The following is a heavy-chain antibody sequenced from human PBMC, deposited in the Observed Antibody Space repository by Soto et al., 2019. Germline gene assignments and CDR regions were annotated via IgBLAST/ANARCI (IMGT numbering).Heavy chain of an antibody. J-gene: IGHJ5*02. CDR3: ARYEDYIHYDH. D-gene: IGHD4-4*01. Sequence: QVQLVESGGGVVQPGGSLRLSCVASGFFFSNWRMHWVRQAPGEGLEWVSVIWFDGKTTDYADSVKGRFTISRDNAKNTLYLQMNSLRTEDTAIYYCARYEDYIHYDHWGQGTLVTVSS. CDR1: GFFFSNWR. V-gene: IGHV3-33*01. CDR2: IWFDGKTT.